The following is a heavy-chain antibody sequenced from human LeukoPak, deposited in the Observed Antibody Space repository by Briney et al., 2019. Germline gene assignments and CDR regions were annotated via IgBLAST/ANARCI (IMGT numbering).Heavy chain of an antibody. J-gene: IGHJ6*02. V-gene: IGHV3-7*03. CDR2: IKQDGSEK. Sequence: GGSLRLSCVVSGFTFSSYWMSWVRQAPGKGLEWVANIKQDGSEKYYVDSVKGRFTISRDNAKNSLYLQMNSLRAEDTAVYYCARPSYGPGYYYYYGMDVWGQGTTVTVSS. CDR1: GFTFSSYW. CDR3: ARPSYGPGYYYYYGMDV. D-gene: IGHD4-17*01.